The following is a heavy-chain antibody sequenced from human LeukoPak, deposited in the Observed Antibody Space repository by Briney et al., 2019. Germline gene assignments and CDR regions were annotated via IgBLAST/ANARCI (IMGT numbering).Heavy chain of an antibody. CDR3: VRDVEPLNSRDAFDI. J-gene: IGHJ3*02. D-gene: IGHD2/OR15-2a*01. CDR2: IKYDGSVK. CDR1: GFIFSDYW. V-gene: IGHV3-7*01. Sequence: GPSLRLSCAAFGFIFSDYWLIWVLQSPGKGLGSVANIKYDGSVKYYLDSVTGRFTISRENAKNSLYLQMDNLRAEDTAVYYCVRDVEPLNSRDAFDIWGQGTMVTVSS.